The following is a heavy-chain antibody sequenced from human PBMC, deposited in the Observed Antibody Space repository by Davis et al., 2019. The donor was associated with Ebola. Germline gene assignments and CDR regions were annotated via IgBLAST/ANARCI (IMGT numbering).Heavy chain of an antibody. CDR2: INPNSGGT. J-gene: IGHJ3*02. CDR3: AKQMGRIAPRPAFNI. Sequence: ASVQVSCNASGYTFSGYYMPWVRQAPVQGLYRMGWINPNSGGTKYAQKFQGRLTMTSDTSISTAYMDLGSLQSGDTAVYYCAKQMGRIAPRPAFNIWGQGTLVSVSS. V-gene: IGHV1-2*02. CDR1: GYTFSGYY. D-gene: IGHD5-24*01.